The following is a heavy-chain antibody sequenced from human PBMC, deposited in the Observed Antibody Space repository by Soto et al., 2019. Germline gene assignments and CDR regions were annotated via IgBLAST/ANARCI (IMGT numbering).Heavy chain of an antibody. V-gene: IGHV1-69*13. CDR2: IIPIFGTA. Sequence: SVKVSCKASGGTFSSYAISWVRQAPGQGLEWMGGIIPIFGTANYAQKFQGRVTITADESTSTAYMELSSLRSEDTAVYYCARDGWVGATSHGMDVWGQGTTVTASS. J-gene: IGHJ6*02. CDR1: GGTFSSYA. D-gene: IGHD1-26*01. CDR3: ARDGWVGATSHGMDV.